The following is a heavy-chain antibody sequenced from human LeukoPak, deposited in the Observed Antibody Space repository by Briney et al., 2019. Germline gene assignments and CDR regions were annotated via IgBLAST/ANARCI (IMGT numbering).Heavy chain of an antibody. CDR1: GGSISSGSYY. CDR3: ARHANYYYGMDV. Sequence: SETLSLTCTVSGGSISSGSYYGSWIRQPAGKGLEWIGRIYTSGSTNYNPSLKRRVTISVDTSKNQFSLKLSSVTAADTAVYYCARHANYYYGMDVWGQGTTVTVSS. J-gene: IGHJ6*02. V-gene: IGHV4-61*02. CDR2: IYTSGST. D-gene: IGHD2-8*01.